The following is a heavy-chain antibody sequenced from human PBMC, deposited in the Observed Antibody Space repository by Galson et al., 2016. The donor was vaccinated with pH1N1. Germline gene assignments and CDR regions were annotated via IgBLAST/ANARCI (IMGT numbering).Heavy chain of an antibody. CDR3: ARGPKSSSGLTFYYFGMDV. CDR2: LSYDENQE. D-gene: IGHD3-22*01. Sequence: SLRLSCAASGLVFRAYSMHWVRQAPGKGLEWVAVLSYDENQEYYADFVKGRFTVSRDTSQSTLYLQMNSLRPEDTAVYYCARGPKSSSGLTFYYFGMDVWGHGTTVIVS. CDR1: GLVFRAYS. V-gene: IGHV3-30-3*01. J-gene: IGHJ6*02.